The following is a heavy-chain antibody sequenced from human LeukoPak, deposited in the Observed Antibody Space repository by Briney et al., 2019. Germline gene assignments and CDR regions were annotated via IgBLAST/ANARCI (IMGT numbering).Heavy chain of an antibody. Sequence: SVKVSCKASGGTFSSYAISWVRQAPGQGLEWMGRIIPILGIANYAQKFQGRVTITADKSTSTAYMELSSLGSEDTAVYYCARVRPPRTTVVTPPDYWGQGTLVTVSS. J-gene: IGHJ4*02. CDR3: ARVRPPRTTVVTPPDY. CDR1: GGTFSSYA. CDR2: IIPILGIA. V-gene: IGHV1-69*04. D-gene: IGHD4-23*01.